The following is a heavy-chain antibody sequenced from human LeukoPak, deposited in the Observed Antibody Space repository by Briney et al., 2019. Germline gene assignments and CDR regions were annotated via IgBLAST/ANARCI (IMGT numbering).Heavy chain of an antibody. CDR3: ALNGVDDY. J-gene: IGHJ4*02. CDR1: GGSISSSSYY. V-gene: IGHV4-39*01. Sequence: SETLSLTCTVSGGSISSSSYYWGWIRQPPGKGLEWIGSIYYSGSTYYNPSLKSRVTISVDTSKNQFSLKLSSMTAADTAVYYCALNGVDDYWGQGTLVTVSS. D-gene: IGHD2-8*01. CDR2: IYYSGST.